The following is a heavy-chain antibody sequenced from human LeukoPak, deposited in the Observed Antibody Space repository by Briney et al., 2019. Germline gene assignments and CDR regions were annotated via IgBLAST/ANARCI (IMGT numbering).Heavy chain of an antibody. CDR2: IYYSGST. CDR1: GGSISSGSSY. Sequence: SETLSLTCSVSGGSISSGSSYWGWIRQPPGKGLEWIGSIYYSGSTYYNPSLKSRVTISVDTSKSQFSLKLNSVTAADTAVYYWARHTVWVGYDWGQGTLVTVSS. J-gene: IGHJ4*02. D-gene: IGHD5-12*01. CDR3: ARHTVWVGYD. V-gene: IGHV4-39*01.